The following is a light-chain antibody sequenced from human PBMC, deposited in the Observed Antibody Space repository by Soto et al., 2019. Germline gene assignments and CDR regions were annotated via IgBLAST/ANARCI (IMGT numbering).Light chain of an antibody. CDR1: QSVSSSY. V-gene: IGKV3-20*01. Sequence: EIVLTQSPGTLSLSPGERATLSSRASQSVSSSYLAWYQQKPGQPPRLLIYGASSRATGIPDRFSGSGSGTDFTLTISRLEPEDFAVYYCQQYGSSPQTFGQGTKVEIK. CDR3: QQYGSSPQT. CDR2: GAS. J-gene: IGKJ1*01.